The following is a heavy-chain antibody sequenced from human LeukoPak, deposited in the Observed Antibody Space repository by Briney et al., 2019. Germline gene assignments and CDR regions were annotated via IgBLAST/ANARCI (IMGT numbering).Heavy chain of an antibody. J-gene: IGHJ4*02. V-gene: IGHV3-23*01. CDR1: GFTFSSYA. Sequence: QAGGSLRLSCAASGFTFSSYAMSWVRQAPGKGLEWVSSISGSGGSTYYADSVKGRFTISGDNSKNTLYLQMISLRAEDTAVYHCAKQSGAYFWSGYLDYWGQGTLVTVSS. CDR3: AKQSGAYFWSGYLDY. D-gene: IGHD3-3*01. CDR2: ISGSGGST.